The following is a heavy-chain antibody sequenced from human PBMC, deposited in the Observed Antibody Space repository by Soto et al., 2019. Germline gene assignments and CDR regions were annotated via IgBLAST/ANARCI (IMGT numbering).Heavy chain of an antibody. Sequence: GASVKVSCKASGYTFTSYAMHWVRQAPGQRLEWMGWINAGNGNTKYSQKFQGRVTITRDTSASTAYMELRSLRSDDTAVYYCARDDPQLRFLEWLLEADKYGADVWGQGTTVTVSS. CDR3: ARDDPQLRFLEWLLEADKYGADV. CDR2: INAGNGNT. J-gene: IGHJ6*02. V-gene: IGHV1-3*01. D-gene: IGHD3-3*01. CDR1: GYTFTSYA.